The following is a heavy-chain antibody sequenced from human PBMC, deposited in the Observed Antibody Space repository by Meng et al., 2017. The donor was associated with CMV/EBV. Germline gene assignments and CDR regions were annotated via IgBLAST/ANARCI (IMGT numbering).Heavy chain of an antibody. Sequence: ETLSLTCAASGFTFSNYDMHWVRQATGKGLEWVSSIGTAGDTYYPGSVKGRFSISRENAKNSLYLQINSLRAGDTAVYYCARGASSTDAFDIWGQGTMVTVSS. D-gene: IGHD6-6*01. J-gene: IGHJ3*02. V-gene: IGHV3-13*01. CDR3: ARGASSTDAFDI. CDR1: GFTFSNYD. CDR2: IGTAGDT.